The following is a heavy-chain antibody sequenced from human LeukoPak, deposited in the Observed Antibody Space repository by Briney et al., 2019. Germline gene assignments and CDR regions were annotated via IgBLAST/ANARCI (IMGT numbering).Heavy chain of an antibody. CDR3: ARDIAVAGTAILALDY. Sequence: GGSLRLSCAASGFTFSSYGMHWVRQAPDKGLEWVAVIWYDGSDKYYADSVKGRFTISRDNSKNTLYLQMNSLRAEDTAVYYCARDIAVAGTAILALDYWGQGTLVTVSS. CDR2: IWYDGSDK. CDR1: GFTFSSYG. J-gene: IGHJ4*02. D-gene: IGHD6-19*01. V-gene: IGHV3-33*01.